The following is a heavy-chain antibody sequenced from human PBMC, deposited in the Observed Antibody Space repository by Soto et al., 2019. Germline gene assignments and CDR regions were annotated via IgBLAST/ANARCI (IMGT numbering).Heavy chain of an antibody. CDR3: ARHPGSGHIPFEC. CDR2: IDPSNSYT. V-gene: IGHV5-10-1*01. D-gene: IGHD2-21*01. CDR1: GYTFTTYW. Sequence: PVESLKVSCKGSGYTFTTYWITWVRQMPVKDLEWMGRIDPSNSYTNYNPSFQGHVTLSADMSISTAYLQWSGLKASDTAIYYCARHPGSGHIPFECRGKGNTVTASS. J-gene: IGHJ6*01.